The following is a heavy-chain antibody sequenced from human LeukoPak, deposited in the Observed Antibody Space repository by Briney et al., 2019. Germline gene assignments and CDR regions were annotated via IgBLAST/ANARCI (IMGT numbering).Heavy chain of an antibody. Sequence: GGSLRLSCTASGFTFSSYAMSWVRQAPGKGLEWVSAISGSGGSTYYADSVKGRFTISRDNSKNTLYLQMNSLRAEDTAVYYCAKDIVVVPAAIRFGGPIWGQGTMVTVSS. D-gene: IGHD2-2*02. CDR2: ISGSGGST. J-gene: IGHJ3*02. CDR1: GFTFSSYA. V-gene: IGHV3-23*01. CDR3: AKDIVVVPAAIRFGGPI.